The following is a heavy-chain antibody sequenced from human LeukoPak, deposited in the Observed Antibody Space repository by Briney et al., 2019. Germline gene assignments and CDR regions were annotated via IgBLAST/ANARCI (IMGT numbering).Heavy chain of an antibody. CDR2: ISSSTSTI. V-gene: IGHV3-48*04. D-gene: IGHD5-12*01. Sequence: GGSLRLSCAASGFIFSSHSLNWVRQAPGKGLVWVSYISSSTSTIHYADSVKGRFTISRDNAKNSLYLQMNSLRAEDTAVYYCVRGGYRGFDYEYWGQGTLVTVSS. CDR1: GFIFSSHS. J-gene: IGHJ4*02. CDR3: VRGGYRGFDYEY.